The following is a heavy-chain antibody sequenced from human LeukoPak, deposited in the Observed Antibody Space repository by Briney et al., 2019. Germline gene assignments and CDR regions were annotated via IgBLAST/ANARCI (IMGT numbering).Heavy chain of an antibody. V-gene: IGHV3-21*01. Sequence: GGAPRLSCGASGFTFSSYSMNRGRQAPGEGVGGGSSLSSSSSYIYYADSVKGRFTISRDNAKNSLYLQMNSLRAEDTAVYYCARGWYYDSSGYYYLDYWGQGTLVTVSS. CDR1: GFTFSSYS. J-gene: IGHJ4*02. D-gene: IGHD3-22*01. CDR2: LSSSSSYI. CDR3: ARGWYYDSSGYYYLDY.